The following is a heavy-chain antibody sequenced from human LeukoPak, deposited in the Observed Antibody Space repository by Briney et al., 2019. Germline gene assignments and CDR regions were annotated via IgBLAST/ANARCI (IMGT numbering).Heavy chain of an antibody. D-gene: IGHD6-19*01. CDR2: IYYSGST. CDR3: AGSYSSGWNNWFDP. Sequence: SETLSLTCTVSGGSISSSSYYWGWIRQPPGKGLGWIGSIYYSGSTYYNPSLKSRVTISVDTSKNQFSLKLSSVTAADTAVYYCAGSYSSGWNNWFDPWGQGTLVTVSS. V-gene: IGHV4-39*01. CDR1: GGSISSSSYY. J-gene: IGHJ5*02.